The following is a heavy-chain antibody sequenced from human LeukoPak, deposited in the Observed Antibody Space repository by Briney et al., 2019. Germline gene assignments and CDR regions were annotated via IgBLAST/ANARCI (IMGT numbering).Heavy chain of an antibody. V-gene: IGHV3-48*04. J-gene: IGHJ6*03. CDR2: ISSSNSTI. CDR3: ARDPNYYMDV. CDR1: GFTFSSYS. Sequence: GGSLRLSCAASGFTFSSYSMNWVRQAPGKGLEWVSYISSSNSTIYYADSVKGRFTISKDNAKNSLYLQMNSLRAEDTAVYYCARDPNYYMDVWGKGTTVTVSS.